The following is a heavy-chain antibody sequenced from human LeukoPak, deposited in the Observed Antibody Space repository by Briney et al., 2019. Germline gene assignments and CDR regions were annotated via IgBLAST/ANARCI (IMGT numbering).Heavy chain of an antibody. V-gene: IGHV1-46*01. D-gene: IGHD5-12*01. CDR2: INPSGGST. CDR3: ASDEVRGYSGYDLVY. Sequence: ASVKVSCKASGYTFTSYYMHWVRQAPGQGLEWMGIINPSGGSTSYAQKFQGRVTMTRDTSTSTVYMELSSLRSEDTAVYYCASDEVRGYSGYDLVYWGQGTLVTVSS. CDR1: GYTFTSYY. J-gene: IGHJ4*02.